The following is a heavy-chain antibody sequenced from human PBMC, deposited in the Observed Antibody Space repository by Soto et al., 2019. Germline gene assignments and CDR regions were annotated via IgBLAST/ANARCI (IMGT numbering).Heavy chain of an antibody. D-gene: IGHD2-2*02. CDR3: AKSPNFYCSSPNCYKVYFDF. CDR1: GFTFNTYG. J-gene: IGHJ4*02. V-gene: IGHV3-30*18. Sequence: GSLRLSCAASGFTFNTYGMHWVRQAPGKGLEWVAVISYDGSDKYYADSVKGRFIISRDNSKNTLYLKMNSLRAEDTAIYYCAKSPNFYCSSPNCYKVYFDFWGQGA. CDR2: ISYDGSDK.